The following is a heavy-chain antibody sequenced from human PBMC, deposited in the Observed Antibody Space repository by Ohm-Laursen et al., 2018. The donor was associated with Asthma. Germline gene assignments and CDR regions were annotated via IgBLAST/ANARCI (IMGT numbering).Heavy chain of an antibody. CDR1: GFTFSSYS. CDR2: ISSSSSTI. V-gene: IGHV3-48*04. Sequence: SLRLSCAASGFTFSSYSMNWVRQAPGKGLEWVSYISSSSSTIYYADSVKGRFTISRDNAKNSLYLQMNSLRAEDTAVYYCAREVLGYSSSYFDYWGQGTLVTVSS. CDR3: AREVLGYSSSYFDY. J-gene: IGHJ4*02. D-gene: IGHD6-6*01.